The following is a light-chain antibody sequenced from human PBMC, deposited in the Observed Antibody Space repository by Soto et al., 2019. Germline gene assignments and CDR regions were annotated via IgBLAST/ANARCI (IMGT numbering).Light chain of an antibody. CDR1: QSISSW. CDR3: QQYNSLYT. Sequence: DIQMTQSPSTLSASVGDRVTITCRASQSISSWLAWYQQKPGKAPKLLIYKASSLESGVPSRFSGSGSGAGFTLTISSLPPDDFATYYDQQYNSLYTFGRGTKVEIK. CDR2: KAS. J-gene: IGKJ2*01. V-gene: IGKV1-5*03.